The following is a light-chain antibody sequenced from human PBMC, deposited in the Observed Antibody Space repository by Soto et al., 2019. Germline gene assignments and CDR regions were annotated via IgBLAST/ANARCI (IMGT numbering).Light chain of an antibody. Sequence: EIVLTQSPATLSLSPGERATLSCRASQSVSTYLAWYQQKPGQAPRLLIYDASNRATDIPDRFRGSGSGTDFTLTNTSLEPEHFSVYFCQQRYNWLTFGGGTKLEIK. CDR2: DAS. V-gene: IGKV3-11*01. J-gene: IGKJ4*01. CDR3: QQRYNWLT. CDR1: QSVSTY.